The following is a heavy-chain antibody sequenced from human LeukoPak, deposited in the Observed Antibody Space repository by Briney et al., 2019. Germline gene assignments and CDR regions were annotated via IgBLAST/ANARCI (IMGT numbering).Heavy chain of an antibody. D-gene: IGHD3-22*01. Sequence: GGSHRLSCAGSGLMISKYWMTWVRQAPGKGLEWVANIRQDGIRQYYLDSVEGRFSMSRDNAQNSLFLQMNNLRVEDTAIYYCVRDDDYERDDMWYDALDVWGPGTRVTVSS. CDR1: GLMISKYW. CDR3: VRDDDYERDDMWYDALDV. V-gene: IGHV3-7*01. J-gene: IGHJ3*01. CDR2: IRQDGIRQ.